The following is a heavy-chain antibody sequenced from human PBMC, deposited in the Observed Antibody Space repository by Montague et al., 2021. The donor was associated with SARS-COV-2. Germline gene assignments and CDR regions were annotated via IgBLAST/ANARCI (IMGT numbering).Heavy chain of an antibody. CDR1: GFTFSSYA. D-gene: IGHD6-13*01. CDR2: ISISDGNT. V-gene: IGHV3-23*01. J-gene: IGHJ3*02. Sequence: SLSLSLSASGFTFSSYAMSWVRQAPGKGLEWVSTISISDGNTCYADSVKGRFTISRDKSKNTLYLQMNSLRAEDTAVYYCAKDRQLVGDDAFDIWGQGTMVTVSS. CDR3: AKDRQLVGDDAFDI.